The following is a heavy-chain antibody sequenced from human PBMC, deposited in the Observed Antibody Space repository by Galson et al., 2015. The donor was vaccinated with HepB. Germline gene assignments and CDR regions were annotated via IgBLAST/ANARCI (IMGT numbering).Heavy chain of an antibody. J-gene: IGHJ3*01. CDR1: GFDFPTHW. V-gene: IGHV5-51*03. Sequence: QSGAEVKKPGDSLKISCKTSGFDFPTHWIAWVRQRPGKGLVWMGIIFPGDSDSIYSPSFEGQVTMSVDKSISTAYLHWGSLKASDTAVYYCARPQPTVVSPADTLDVWGQGTMVIVSS. D-gene: IGHD3-22*01. CDR3: ARPQPTVVSPADTLDV. CDR2: IFPGDSDS.